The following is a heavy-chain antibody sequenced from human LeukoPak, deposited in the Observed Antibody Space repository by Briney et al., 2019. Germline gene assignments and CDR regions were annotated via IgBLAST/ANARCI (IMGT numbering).Heavy chain of an antibody. Sequence: SETLSLTCAVYGGSFSGYYWSWIRQPPGKGLEWIGEINHSGSTNYNPSLKSRVTISVDTSKNQFSLKLSSVTAADTAVYYCARGRGIQLWNRYFDLWGRGTLVTVSS. V-gene: IGHV4-34*01. CDR2: INHSGST. CDR1: GGSFSGYY. CDR3: ARGRGIQLWNRYFDL. J-gene: IGHJ2*01. D-gene: IGHD5-18*01.